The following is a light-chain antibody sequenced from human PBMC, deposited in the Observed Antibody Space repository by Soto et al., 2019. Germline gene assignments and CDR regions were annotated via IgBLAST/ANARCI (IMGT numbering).Light chain of an antibody. Sequence: DIPMTQSPSTLSGSVRDRVTITCRASQTISSWLAWYQQKPGKAPKLLIYKASTLKSGVPSTFSGSGPGTDFTLTIRSLQADDLATYDCQHYNIYSESFRPGTNV. CDR2: KAS. J-gene: IGKJ1*01. CDR3: QHYNIYSES. CDR1: QTISSW. V-gene: IGKV1-5*03.